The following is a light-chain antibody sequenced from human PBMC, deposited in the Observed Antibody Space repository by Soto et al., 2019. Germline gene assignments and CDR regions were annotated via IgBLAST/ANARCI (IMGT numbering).Light chain of an antibody. J-gene: IGKJ1*01. V-gene: IGKV1-12*01. CDR3: QQSYSTPPWT. CDR2: AAS. Sequence: DIQMTQSPSSVSASVGDRVTITCRASQGISGWLAWYQQKPGKAPKLLIYAASSLQSGVPSRFSGTGSGTDFTLTISSLQPEDFATYYCQQSYSTPPWTFGQGTKVDIK. CDR1: QGISGW.